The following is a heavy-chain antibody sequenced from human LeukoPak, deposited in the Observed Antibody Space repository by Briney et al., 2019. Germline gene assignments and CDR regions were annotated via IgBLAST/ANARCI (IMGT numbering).Heavy chain of an antibody. Sequence: SVKVSCKASGYTFPGYHMHWVRQAPGQGLEWVGCSNLNSGGKNFAQKFQGWVTMTRDTSISTAYMELSRLRSDDTAVYYCARAKSAAEDFDYWGQGTLVTVSS. D-gene: IGHD6-13*01. CDR2: SNLNSGGK. CDR1: GYTFPGYH. CDR3: ARAKSAAEDFDY. V-gene: IGHV1-2*04. J-gene: IGHJ4*02.